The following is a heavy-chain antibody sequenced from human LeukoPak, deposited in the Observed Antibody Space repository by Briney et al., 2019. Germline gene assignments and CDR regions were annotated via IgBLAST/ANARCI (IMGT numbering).Heavy chain of an antibody. CDR3: ATIAAAPDYNGMDV. CDR2: IYSTGST. Sequence: SETLSLTCTVSGGSINFYYWSWIRQPAGKGLEWIGRIYSTGSTNYSPSLKSRVTMSVDKSKNQFSLNLSSVTAADTAVYYCATIAAAPDYNGMDVWGQGTTVAVSS. J-gene: IGHJ6*02. D-gene: IGHD6-13*01. V-gene: IGHV4-4*07. CDR1: GGSINFYY.